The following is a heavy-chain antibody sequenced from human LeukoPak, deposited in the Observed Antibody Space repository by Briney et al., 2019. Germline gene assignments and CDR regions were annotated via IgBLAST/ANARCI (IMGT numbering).Heavy chain of an antibody. J-gene: IGHJ4*02. V-gene: IGHV1-69*04. D-gene: IGHD3-9*01. CDR2: IIPILGIA. Sequence: SVKVSCKASGGTFSSYAISWVRQAPGQGLEWMGRIIPILGIANYAQKFQGRVTITADKSTSTAYMELSSLRSEDTAVYYCATEKILRYFDWLPIDYFDYWGQGTLVTVSS. CDR1: GGTFSSYA. CDR3: ATEKILRYFDWLPIDYFDY.